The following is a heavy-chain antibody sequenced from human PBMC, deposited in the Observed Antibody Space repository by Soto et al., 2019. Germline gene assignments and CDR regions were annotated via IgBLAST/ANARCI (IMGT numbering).Heavy chain of an antibody. V-gene: IGHV4-34*01. CDR3: ARERGSSQDAFDI. Sequence: QVQLQQWGAGLLKPSETLSLTCAVYGGSFSGYYWSWIRQPPGKGLEWIGEINHSGSTNYNPSLTRRVTISVDTSKNQFSLKLSSVTAADTAVYYCARERGSSQDAFDIWGQGTMVTVSS. J-gene: IGHJ3*02. CDR2: INHSGST. CDR1: GGSFSGYY. D-gene: IGHD6-13*01.